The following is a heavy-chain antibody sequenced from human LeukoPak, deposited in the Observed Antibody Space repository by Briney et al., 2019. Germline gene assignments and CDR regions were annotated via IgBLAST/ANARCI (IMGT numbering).Heavy chain of an antibody. V-gene: IGHV4-34*01. CDR1: GGSFSGYY. CDR2: INHSGST. J-gene: IGHJ4*02. CDR3: ARDGYYDSSGYYRTLPFDY. D-gene: IGHD3-22*01. Sequence: TSETLSLTCAVYGGSFSGYYWSWIRQPPGKGLEWIGEINHSGSTNYNPSLKSRVTISVDTSKNQFSLKLSSVTAADTAVYYCARDGYYDSSGYYRTLPFDYWGQGTLVTVSS.